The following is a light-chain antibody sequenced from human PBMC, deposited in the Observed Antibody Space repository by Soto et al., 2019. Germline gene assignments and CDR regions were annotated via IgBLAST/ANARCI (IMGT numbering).Light chain of an antibody. J-gene: IGKJ1*01. CDR1: QSVSSS. CDR2: GAS. Sequence: VMTQSPATLSVSPGERATLSCRASQSVSSSLAWYQQKPGQAPRLLIYGASTTATGIPARFSGSGSETEFTLTISSLQSEDFAVYYCQQYNNWWTFGQGTKVEIK. CDR3: QQYNNWWT. V-gene: IGKV3-15*01.